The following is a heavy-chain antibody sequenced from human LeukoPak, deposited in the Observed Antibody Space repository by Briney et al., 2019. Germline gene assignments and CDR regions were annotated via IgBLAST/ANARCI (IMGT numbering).Heavy chain of an antibody. CDR2: ISGSGGST. D-gene: IGHD3-3*01. CDR1: GFTFSSYA. V-gene: IGHV3-23*01. Sequence: PGGSLRLSCAASGFTFSSYAMSWVRQAPGKGLEWVSAISGSGGSTYYADSVKGRFTISRDNSKNTLYLQMNSLRAEDTAVYYCAKEDQRTYYDFWSGGVYLDYWGQGTLVTVSS. CDR3: AKEDQRTYYDFWSGGVYLDY. J-gene: IGHJ4*02.